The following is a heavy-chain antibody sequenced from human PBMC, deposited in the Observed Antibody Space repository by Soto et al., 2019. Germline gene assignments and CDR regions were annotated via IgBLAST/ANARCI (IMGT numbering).Heavy chain of an antibody. J-gene: IGHJ6*02. D-gene: IGHD5-18*01. CDR1: GGTFSSYA. Sequence: GASVKVSCKASGGTFSSYAISWVRQAPGQGLEWMGGIIPIFGTANYAQKFQGRVTITADESTSTAYMELSSLRSEDTAVYYCARSLATSLSITAMVPRYYYYYYGMDVWGQGTTVTVSS. CDR2: IIPIFGTA. CDR3: ARSLATSLSITAMVPRYYYYYYGMDV. V-gene: IGHV1-69*13.